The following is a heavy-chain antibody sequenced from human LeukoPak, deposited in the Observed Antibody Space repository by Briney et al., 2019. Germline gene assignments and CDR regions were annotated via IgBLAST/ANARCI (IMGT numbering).Heavy chain of an antibody. CDR2: IYPGDSDT. J-gene: IGHJ3*02. D-gene: IGHD6-13*01. V-gene: IGHV5-51*01. CDR3: ARWYGGDAFDI. Sequence: LGESLKISCKVSGYSFTSYWIGWVRQMPGKGVEWRGIIYPGDSDTRYSPSFQGQVTISADKSISTAYLQWRSLKASDTAMYYCARWYGGDAFDIWGQRTMVTVSS. CDR1: GYSFTSYW.